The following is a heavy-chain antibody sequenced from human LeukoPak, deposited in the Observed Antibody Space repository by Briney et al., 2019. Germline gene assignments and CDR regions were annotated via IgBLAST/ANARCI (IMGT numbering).Heavy chain of an antibody. CDR1: GFTFIDYD. Sequence: PGGSLRLSCAASGFTFIDYDMHWVRQVIGKGLEWVSAIGIRGDTHYSGSVKGRFTISRENAESSLYLQMNSLRAEDTAVYYCARGGIQVSGIDEFDYWGQGTLDTVSS. D-gene: IGHD6-19*01. CDR2: IGIRGDT. CDR3: ARGGIQVSGIDEFDY. J-gene: IGHJ4*02. V-gene: IGHV3-13*01.